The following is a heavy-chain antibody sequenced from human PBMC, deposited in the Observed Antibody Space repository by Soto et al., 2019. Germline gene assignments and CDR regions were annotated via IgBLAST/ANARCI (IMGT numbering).Heavy chain of an antibody. V-gene: IGHV4-39*01. CDR1: GGSISSSSYY. CDR3: ASLGIDIVVGPDMAFDI. D-gene: IGHD2-15*01. Sequence: QLQLQESGPGLVKPSETLSLTCTVSGGSISSSSYYWGWIRQPPGKGLEWIGSIYYSGSTYYNPSLKSRVTISVDTSKNQFSLKLSSVTAADTAVYYCASLGIDIVVGPDMAFDIWGQGTMVTVSS. J-gene: IGHJ3*02. CDR2: IYYSGST.